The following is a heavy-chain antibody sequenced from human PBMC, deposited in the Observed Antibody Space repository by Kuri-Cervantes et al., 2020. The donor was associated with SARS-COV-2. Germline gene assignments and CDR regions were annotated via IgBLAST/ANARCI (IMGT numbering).Heavy chain of an antibody. CDR2: ISYDGSNK. CDR1: GFTFSSYA. CDR3: ARSAPPGIAAAGVDWYFDY. V-gene: IGHV3-30-3*01. J-gene: IGHJ4*02. Sequence: GGSLRLSCAASGFTFSSYAMHWVRQAPGKGLEWVAVISYDGSNKYYADSVKGRFTISRDKSKNTLYLQMNSLRAEDTAVYYCARSAPPGIAAAGVDWYFDYWGQGTLVTVSS. D-gene: IGHD6-13*01.